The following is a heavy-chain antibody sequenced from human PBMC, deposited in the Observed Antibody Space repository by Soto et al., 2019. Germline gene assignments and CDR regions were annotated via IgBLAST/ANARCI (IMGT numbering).Heavy chain of an antibody. V-gene: IGHV3-9*01. CDR2: ISWNSGSI. D-gene: IGHD3-9*01. J-gene: IGHJ6*02. CDR3: AKDMGPTYYDILTGHRPNYCYYYGIDV. CDR1: GFTFDDYA. Sequence: SLKISCAASGFTFDDYAMHWVRQAPGKGLEWVSGISWNSGSIGYADSVKGRFTISRDNAKNSLYLQMNSLRAEDTALYYCAKDMGPTYYDILTGHRPNYCYYYGIDVCGQGTTVTVS.